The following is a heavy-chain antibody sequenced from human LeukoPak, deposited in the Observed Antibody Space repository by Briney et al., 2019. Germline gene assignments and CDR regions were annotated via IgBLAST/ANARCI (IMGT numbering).Heavy chain of an antibody. D-gene: IGHD1-26*01. Sequence: GESLKISCKGSGYSFTTYWIAWVRQMPGKGLEWMGVIYPGDSDTRYSPSFQGQVTLSADKSISTAYLQWSSLKASDTALYYCARALVGAATLSYWGQGTPVTVSS. CDR3: ARALVGAATLSY. CDR2: IYPGDSDT. V-gene: IGHV5-51*01. J-gene: IGHJ4*02. CDR1: GYSFTTYW.